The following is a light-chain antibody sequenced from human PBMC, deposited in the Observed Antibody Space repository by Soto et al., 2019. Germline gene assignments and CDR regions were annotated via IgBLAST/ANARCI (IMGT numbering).Light chain of an antibody. CDR1: QGISSY. Sequence: DIQLTQSPSFLSASVGDRVTITCRASQGISSYLAWYQQKPGKAPKLLIYAASTLQSGVPSRFSGSGSGTEFTLTMSSLQTEEFATYYCQQGGTFGPGTKVDI. CDR2: AAS. CDR3: QQGGT. J-gene: IGKJ3*01. V-gene: IGKV1-9*01.